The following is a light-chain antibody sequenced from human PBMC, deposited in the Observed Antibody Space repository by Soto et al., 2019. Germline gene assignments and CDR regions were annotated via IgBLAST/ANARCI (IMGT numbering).Light chain of an antibody. CDR1: SSDVGGYNY. Sequence: QSALTRPPSASGSPGQSVTISCTGTSSDVGGYNYVSWYQQHPGKAPKLMIYEVSKRPSGVPDRFSGSKSGNTASLTVSGLQVKDEADYYCSSYAGSNNWGVFGGGTKLTVL. J-gene: IGLJ3*02. V-gene: IGLV2-8*01. CDR3: SSYAGSNNWGV. CDR2: EVS.